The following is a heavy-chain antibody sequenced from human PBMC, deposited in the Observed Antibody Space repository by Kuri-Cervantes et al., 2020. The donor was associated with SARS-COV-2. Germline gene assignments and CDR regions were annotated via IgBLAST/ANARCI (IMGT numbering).Heavy chain of an antibody. V-gene: IGHV1-18*01. J-gene: IGHJ4*02. CDR1: GYTFTSYG. D-gene: IGHD6-13*01. CDR3: AGAAAGTEAFDY. Sequence: ASVKVSCKAPGYTFTSYGISWVRQAPGQGLEWMGWISAYNGNTNYAQKLQGRVTMTTDTSTSTAYMELRSLRSDDTAVYYCAGAAAGTEAFDYWGQGTLVTVSS. CDR2: ISAYNGNT.